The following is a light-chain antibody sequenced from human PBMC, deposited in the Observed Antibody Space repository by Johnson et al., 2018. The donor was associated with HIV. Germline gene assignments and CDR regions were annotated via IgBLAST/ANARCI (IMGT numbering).Light chain of an antibody. J-gene: IGLJ1*01. CDR3: GTWDTSLNAFV. CDR1: SSNIGNNY. CDR2: END. V-gene: IGLV1-51*02. Sequence: QSVLTQPPSVSAAPGQEVTISCSGSSSNIGNNYVSWYQQLPGTAPKLLIYENDKRPSGIPDRFSGSKSGMSATLAITGLQTGDEADYYCGTWDTSLNAFVLGTGTSVIVL.